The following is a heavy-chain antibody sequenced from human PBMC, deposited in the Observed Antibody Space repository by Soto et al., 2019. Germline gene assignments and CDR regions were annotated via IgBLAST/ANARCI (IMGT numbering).Heavy chain of an antibody. J-gene: IGHJ4*02. CDR2: ISGSDGST. CDR3: AKVSYKWTYGAFDY. D-gene: IGHD1-7*01. CDR1: GFSFSQYA. Sequence: DVQLLESGGGLVQPGGSLRLSCAASGFSFSQYAMSWVRQAPGKGLERVSVISGSDGSTSYIDSVKDRFTISIDNSKNMLLLHMNTLRAEDTAIYYCAKVSYKWTYGAFDYWGQGTLVTVSS. V-gene: IGHV3-23*01.